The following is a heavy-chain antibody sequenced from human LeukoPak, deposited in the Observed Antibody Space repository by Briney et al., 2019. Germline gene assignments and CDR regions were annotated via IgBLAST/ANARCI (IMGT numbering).Heavy chain of an antibody. V-gene: IGHV3-23*01. Sequence: GGSLRLSCAASGFTFSTYAMSWVRQAPGKGLEWVSAISGSGGSTHYADSVKGRFTISRDNSKNTLYLQMSSLRAEDTAVYYCAKDAMATIYYWYFDLWGRGTLVTVSS. CDR2: ISGSGGST. CDR1: GFTFSTYA. J-gene: IGHJ2*01. CDR3: AKDAMATIYYWYFDL. D-gene: IGHD5-24*01.